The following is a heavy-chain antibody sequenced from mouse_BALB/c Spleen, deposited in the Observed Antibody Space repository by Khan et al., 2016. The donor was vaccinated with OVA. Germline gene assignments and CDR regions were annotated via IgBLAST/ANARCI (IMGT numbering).Heavy chain of an antibody. Sequence: QVQLKESGPGLVVPSQSLSITCTISGFSLTNYGVHWVRQPPGKGLEWLVVIWSDGSTTYNSTLKSRLSISKDNSKSQFFLKMNSLQTDDTAMYYCARQPYYHYYIMDYWGQGTSVTVSS. CDR2: IWSDGST. CDR1: GFSLTNYG. CDR3: ARQPYYHYYIMDY. V-gene: IGHV2-6-1*01. J-gene: IGHJ4*01. D-gene: IGHD2-10*01.